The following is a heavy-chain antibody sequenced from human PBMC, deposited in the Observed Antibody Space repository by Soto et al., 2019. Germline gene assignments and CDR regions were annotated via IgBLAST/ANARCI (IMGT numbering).Heavy chain of an antibody. V-gene: IGHV3-30-3*01. D-gene: IGHD2-2*02. CDR3: VREGGVPSAIGHYYYGMDV. Sequence: QVQLVESGGGVVQPGRSLRLSCAASGFTFDKCDMHWVRQAPGRGLQWVAGTLYVGDKKNYAASVKGRFTISRDNSNRTLHVQINILLDDDTAVYYCVREGGVPSAIGHYYYGMDVWGQGTAVIVSS. CDR1: GFTFDKCD. J-gene: IGHJ6*02. CDR2: TLYVGDKK.